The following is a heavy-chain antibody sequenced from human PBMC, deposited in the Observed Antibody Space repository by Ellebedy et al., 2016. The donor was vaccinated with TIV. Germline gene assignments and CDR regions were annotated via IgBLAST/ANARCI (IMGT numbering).Heavy chain of an antibody. CDR2: ISSNGGST. D-gene: IGHD3-3*01. CDR3: VKDLAIFGVVTTTFDY. CDR1: GFTFSSYA. V-gene: IGHV3-64D*06. Sequence: GESLKISXSASGFTFSSYAMHWVRQAPGKGLEYVSAISSNGGSTYYADSVKGRFTISRDNSKNTLYLQMSSLRAEDTAVYYCVKDLAIFGVVTTTFDYWGQGTLVTVSS. J-gene: IGHJ4*02.